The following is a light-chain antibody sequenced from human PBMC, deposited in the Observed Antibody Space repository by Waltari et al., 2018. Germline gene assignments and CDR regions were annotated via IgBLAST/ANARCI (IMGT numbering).Light chain of an antibody. CDR1: ELEKSD. J-gene: IGLJ1*01. CDR3: QAWDSGVAGV. V-gene: IGLV3-1*01. CDR2: QDV. Sequence: SYDLIQSSSVPVSPGQTATITCSGDELEKSDDCWYQQKPGQSPVFVIYQDVRRPSDIPQRFSGSNSANTATLTISGSEPMDEADYYCQAWDSGVAGVFGTGPKVPVL.